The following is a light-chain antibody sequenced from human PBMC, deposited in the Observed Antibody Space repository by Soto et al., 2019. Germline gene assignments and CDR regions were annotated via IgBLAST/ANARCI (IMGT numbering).Light chain of an antibody. Sequence: QSVLTQPPSVSGAPGQRVTISCTGSSSNIGAGYDVHWYQQLPGTAPKLLIYGNSNRPSGVPDRFSGSKSGTSASLAITGLQAEDEADYYCQSYDSIVVVFGGGTKPTVL. V-gene: IGLV1-40*01. CDR2: GNS. J-gene: IGLJ2*01. CDR1: SSNIGAGYD. CDR3: QSYDSIVVV.